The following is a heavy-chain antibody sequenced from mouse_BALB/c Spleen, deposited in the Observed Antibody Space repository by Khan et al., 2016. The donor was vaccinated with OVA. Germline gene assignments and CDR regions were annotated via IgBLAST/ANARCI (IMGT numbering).Heavy chain of an antibody. CDR3: ARDYGSLYWYFDV. J-gene: IGHJ1*01. V-gene: IGHV3-5*02. CDR1: GISITTGNYR. Sequence: QLEESGPGLVKPSQTVSLTCTVTGISITTGNYRWSWIRPFPGNKLEWIGYIYYSGTITYNPSLTSRTTITRDTSKNQFFLEMNSLTAEDTATYYCARDYGSLYWYFDVWGAGTTVTVSS. CDR2: IYYSGTI. D-gene: IGHD1-1*01.